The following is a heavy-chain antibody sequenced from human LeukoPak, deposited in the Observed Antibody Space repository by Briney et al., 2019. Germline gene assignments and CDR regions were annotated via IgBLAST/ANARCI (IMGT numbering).Heavy chain of an antibody. CDR2: INHRGST. Sequence: SETLSLTCAVYGGSFSVYYWTWIRQPPGKGLEWIGEINHRGSTNHNPSLKSRVTISADTSKNQFSLKLSSVTAADTAVYYCARRGVYYDSSGYHYYFDYWGQGTLVTVSS. V-gene: IGHV4-34*01. CDR1: GGSFSVYY. D-gene: IGHD3-22*01. CDR3: ARRGVYYDSSGYHYYFDY. J-gene: IGHJ4*02.